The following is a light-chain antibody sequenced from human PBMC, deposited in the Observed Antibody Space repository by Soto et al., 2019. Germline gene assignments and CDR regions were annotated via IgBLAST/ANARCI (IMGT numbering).Light chain of an antibody. CDR3: SSYAGSNSFVV. CDR1: SSDIGGYNY. Sequence: QSALTQPPSASGSPGQSVTISCTGTSSDIGGYNYVSWYQQHPGKAPKLMIYEVSKRPSGVPDRFSGSKSANTASLTVSGLXXEDEADYYCSSYAGSNSFVVFGGGTKLTVL. V-gene: IGLV2-8*01. J-gene: IGLJ2*01. CDR2: EVS.